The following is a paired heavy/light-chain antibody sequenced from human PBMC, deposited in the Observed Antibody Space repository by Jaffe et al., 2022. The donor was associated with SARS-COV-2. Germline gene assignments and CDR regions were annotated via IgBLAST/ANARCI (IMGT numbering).Heavy chain of an antibody. CDR2: ISYDGSNK. CDR1: GFTFSSYA. V-gene: IGHV3-30*04. Sequence: QVQLVESGGGVVQPGRSLRLSCAASGFTFSSYAMHWVRQAPGKGLEWVAVISYDGSNKYYADSVKGRFTISRDNSKNTLYLQMNSLRAEDTAVYYCARGLRVGATEGNYYMDVWGKGTTVTVSS. J-gene: IGHJ6*03. CDR3: ARGLRVGATEGNYYMDV. D-gene: IGHD1-26*01.
Light chain of an antibody. Sequence: QSVLTQPPSVSGAPGQRVTISCTGSSSNIGAGYDVHWYQQLPGTAPKLLIYGNSNRPSGVPDRFSGSKSGTSASLAISGLQAEDEADYYCQSYDSSLSGYVFGTGTKVTVL. CDR2: GNS. CDR3: QSYDSSLSGYV. J-gene: IGLJ1*01. V-gene: IGLV1-40*01. CDR1: SSNIGAGYD.